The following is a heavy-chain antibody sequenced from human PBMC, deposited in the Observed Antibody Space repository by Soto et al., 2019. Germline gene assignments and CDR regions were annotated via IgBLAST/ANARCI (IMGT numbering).Heavy chain of an antibody. Sequence: SVKFSCKDSGNTSSSYTISWARQAPGQGLEWIGRIIPILGLANYAQKFSSKVTITPDNCTSTAPMELSSPRSEDTAVDYGKIPDSSGDYYFDNWGQGTLVTVSS. J-gene: IGHJ4*02. CDR1: GNTSSSYT. CDR2: IIPILGLA. CDR3: KIPDSSGDYYFDN. V-gene: IGHV1-69*02. D-gene: IGHD3-22*01.